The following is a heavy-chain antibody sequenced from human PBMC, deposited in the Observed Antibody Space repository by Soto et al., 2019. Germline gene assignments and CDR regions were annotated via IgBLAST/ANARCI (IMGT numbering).Heavy chain of an antibody. CDR2: IYNTVDDPT. CDR1: GFSVSSNY. J-gene: IGHJ4*02. D-gene: IGHD3-10*01. CDR3: ATGTASETYFHF. Sequence: EVQLVESGGGLIQPGGSLRLSCAASGFSVSSNYMTWVRQAPGKGLEWVSIIYNTVDDPTFYADSVQGRFTASKDNSKNTLYLQMDSLRAEDTAVYYCATGTASETYFHFWGQGTLVTVSS. V-gene: IGHV3-53*01.